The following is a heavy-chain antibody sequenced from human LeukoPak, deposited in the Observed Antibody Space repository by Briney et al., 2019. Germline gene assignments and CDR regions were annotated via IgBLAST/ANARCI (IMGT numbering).Heavy chain of an antibody. D-gene: IGHD3-3*01. V-gene: IGHV3-30*18. J-gene: IGHJ4*02. CDR3: AKSGYDFWSGYYGY. CDR1: GFTFSSYG. CDR2: ISYDGSNK. Sequence: GRSLRLSCAASGFTFSSYGMHWVRQAPGKGLEWVAVISYDGSNKYYADSVKGRFTISRDNSKNTLYLQMNSLRAEDTAVYYCAKSGYDFWSGYYGYWGQGTLVTVSS.